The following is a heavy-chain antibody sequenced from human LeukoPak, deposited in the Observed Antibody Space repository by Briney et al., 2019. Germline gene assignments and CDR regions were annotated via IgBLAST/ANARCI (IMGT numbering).Heavy chain of an antibody. CDR2: ISWNSGSI. CDR3: AREKRDYDYVWGSSA. Sequence: GGSLRLSCAASGFTFDDYAMHWVRQAPGKGLEWVSGISWNSGSIGYADSVKGRFTISRDNAKNSLYLQMNSLRAEDTAVYYCAREKRDYDYVWGSSAWGQGTMVTVSS. V-gene: IGHV3-9*01. CDR1: GFTFDDYA. J-gene: IGHJ3*01. D-gene: IGHD3-16*01.